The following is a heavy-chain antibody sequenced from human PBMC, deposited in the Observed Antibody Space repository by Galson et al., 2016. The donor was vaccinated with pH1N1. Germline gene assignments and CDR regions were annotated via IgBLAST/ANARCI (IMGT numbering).Heavy chain of an antibody. CDR1: GGSFSSFA. V-gene: IGHV1-69*06. J-gene: IGHJ3*02. CDR2: IIPISGTT. CDR3: VFRRFGGKAFDI. Sequence: SVKVSCKASGGSFSSFAISWVRQAPGQGLEWMGGIIPISGTTNYAQKFQGRVTITADKFTSTAYMELTSLKSEDTAVYYCVFRRFGGKAFDIWGRGTMVTASS. D-gene: IGHD4-23*01.